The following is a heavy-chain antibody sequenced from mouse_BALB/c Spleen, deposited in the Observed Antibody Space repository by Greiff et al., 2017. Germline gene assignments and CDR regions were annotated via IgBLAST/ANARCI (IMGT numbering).Heavy chain of an antibody. V-gene: IGHV5-6-5*01. CDR2: ISSGGST. D-gene: IGHD1-1*01. Sequence: EVKLEESGGGLVKPGGSLKLSCAASGFTFSSYAMSWVRQTPEKRLEWVASISSGGSTYYPDSVKGRFTISRDNARNILYLQMSSLRSEDTAMYYCAREGGSSPFAYWGQGTLVTVSA. J-gene: IGHJ3*01. CDR1: GFTFSSYA. CDR3: AREGGSSPFAY.